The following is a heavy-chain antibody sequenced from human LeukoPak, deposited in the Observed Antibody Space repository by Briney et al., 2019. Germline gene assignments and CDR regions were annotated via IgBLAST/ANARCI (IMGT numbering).Heavy chain of an antibody. Sequence: GGSLRLSCAASGFTFSSYWMHWVRQVPGKGLVWVSRINSDGTSTTYADSVKGRFTISRDNAKNTLYLQMNSLRAEDTAVYYCARGPLRSGYYRPNWFDPWGQGTLVTVSS. CDR3: ARGPLRSGYYRPNWFDP. CDR1: GFTFSSYW. CDR2: INSDGTST. V-gene: IGHV3-74*01. J-gene: IGHJ5*02. D-gene: IGHD3-3*01.